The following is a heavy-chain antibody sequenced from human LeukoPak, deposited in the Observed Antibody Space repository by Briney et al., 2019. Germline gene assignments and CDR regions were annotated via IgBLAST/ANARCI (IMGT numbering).Heavy chain of an antibody. CDR2: IYSGGST. D-gene: IGHD3-9*01. V-gene: IGHV3-66*01. CDR1: GFTFRTYG. CDR3: ARVDGAFDI. Sequence: QPGGSLRLSCAASGFTFRTYGMSWVRQAPGKGLEWVSIIYSGGSTYYADSVKGRFTISRDNSKNTLYLQMNSLRAEDTAVYYCARVDGAFDIWGQGTMVTVSS. J-gene: IGHJ3*02.